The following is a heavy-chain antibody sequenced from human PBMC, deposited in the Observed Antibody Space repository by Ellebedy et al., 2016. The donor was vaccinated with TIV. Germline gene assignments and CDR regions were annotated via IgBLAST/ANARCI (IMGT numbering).Heavy chain of an antibody. D-gene: IGHD3-10*01. CDR3: AKVGYGSGTILSGYYYGMDV. Sequence: GASLKISCAASGFTFSSYAMSWVRQAPGKGLEWVSAISGSGGSTYYAVSVKGRFTISRDNSKNTLYLQMNSLRAEDTAVYYCAKVGYGSGTILSGYYYGMDVWGQGTTVTVSS. CDR2: ISGSGGST. V-gene: IGHV3-23*01. J-gene: IGHJ6*02. CDR1: GFTFSSYA.